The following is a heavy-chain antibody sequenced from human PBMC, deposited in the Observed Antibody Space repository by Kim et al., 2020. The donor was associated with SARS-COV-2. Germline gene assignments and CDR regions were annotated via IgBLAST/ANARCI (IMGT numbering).Heavy chain of an antibody. D-gene: IGHD6-6*01. V-gene: IGHV3-15*01. CDR2: IKSKTDGGTT. CDR3: TTEYSSSVYYYYYGMDD. CDR1: GFTFSNAW. Sequence: GGSLRLSCAASGFTFSNAWMSWVRQAPGKGLEWVGRIKSKTDGGTTDYAAPVKGRFTISRDDSKNTLYLQMNSLKTEDTAVYYCTTEYSSSVYYYYYGMDDWGQGTTVTVSS. J-gene: IGHJ6*02.